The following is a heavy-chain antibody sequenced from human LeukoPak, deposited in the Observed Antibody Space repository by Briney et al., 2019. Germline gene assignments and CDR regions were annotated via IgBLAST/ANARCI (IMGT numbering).Heavy chain of an antibody. CDR1: GEFISGGYY. CDR2: IYYSGST. Sequence: SETLSLTCTVSGEFISGGYYWRWIRQHPGKGLEWIGYIYYSGSTYYNPSLKSRVTISVDTSKNQFSLKLSSVTAADTAVYYCARQDYGNWFDPWGQGTLVTVSS. D-gene: IGHD4-17*01. V-gene: IGHV4-31*03. CDR3: ARQDYGNWFDP. J-gene: IGHJ5*02.